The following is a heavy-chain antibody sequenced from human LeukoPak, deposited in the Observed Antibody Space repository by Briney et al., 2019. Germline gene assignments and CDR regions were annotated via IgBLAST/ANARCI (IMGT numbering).Heavy chain of an antibody. CDR1: GGSISSGDYY. J-gene: IGHJ4*02. Sequence: SETLSLTCTVSGGSISSGDYYWSWIRQPPGKGLEWIGYIYYSGSTYYNPSLKSRVTISVDTSKNQFSLKLSSVTAADTAVHYCARADGYSSSWFDYWGQGTLVTVSS. V-gene: IGHV4-30-4*01. D-gene: IGHD6-13*01. CDR3: ARADGYSSSWFDY. CDR2: IYYSGST.